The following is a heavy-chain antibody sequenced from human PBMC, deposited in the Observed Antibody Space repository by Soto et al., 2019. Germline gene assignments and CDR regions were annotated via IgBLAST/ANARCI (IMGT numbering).Heavy chain of an antibody. CDR2: ISYDGSNK. J-gene: IGHJ4*02. CDR1: GFTFSSYA. V-gene: IGHV3-30-3*01. CDR3: ARDRWVGKKYQLRSFDY. Sequence: PGGSLRLSCAVSGFTFSSYAMHWVRQAPGKGLEWVAVISYDGSNKYYADSVKGRFTISRDNSKNTLYLQMNSLRAEDTAVYYCARDRWVGKKYQLRSFDYWGQGTLVTVS. D-gene: IGHD2-2*01.